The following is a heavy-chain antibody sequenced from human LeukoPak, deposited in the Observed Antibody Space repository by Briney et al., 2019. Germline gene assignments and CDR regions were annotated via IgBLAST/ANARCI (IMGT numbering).Heavy chain of an antibody. D-gene: IGHD6-13*01. CDR3: ATSPYSSLPGYYYYGMDV. CDR1: GYTFTGYY. J-gene: IGHJ6*02. V-gene: IGHV1-2*02. CDR2: INPNSGGT. Sequence: ASVKVSCKASGYTFTGYYMHWVRQAPGQGLEWMGWINPNSGGTNYAQKFQGRVTMTRDTSISTAYMELSSLRSEDTAVYYCATSPYSSLPGYYYYGMDVWGQGTTVTVSS.